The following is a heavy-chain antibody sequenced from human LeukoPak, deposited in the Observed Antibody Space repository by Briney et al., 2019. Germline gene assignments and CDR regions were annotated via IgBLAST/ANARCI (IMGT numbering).Heavy chain of an antibody. CDR2: ISSYKGNT. CDR3: ARESSTSSLDY. J-gene: IGHJ4*02. Sequence: GGSVKVSCKASGYSFTSFGISWVRQAPGQGLEWTGWISSYKGNTKFAQQFQGRVTMTTDTSTSTAYMELSSLRSEDTAVYYCARESSTSSLDYWGQGTLVTVSS. D-gene: IGHD2-2*01. V-gene: IGHV1-18*01. CDR1: GYSFTSFG.